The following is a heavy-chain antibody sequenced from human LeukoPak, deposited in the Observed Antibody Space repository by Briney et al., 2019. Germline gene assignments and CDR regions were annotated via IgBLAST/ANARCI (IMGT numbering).Heavy chain of an antibody. CDR2: IYYSGST. CDR3: ARGGYYGSGHDFRFDP. V-gene: IGHV4-59*01. J-gene: IGHJ5*02. D-gene: IGHD3-10*01. Sequence: SETLSLACTVSGGSISSYYWSWIRQPPGKGLEWIGYIYYSGSTNYKPSLKSRVTISVDTSKNQFSLKLSSVTAADTAVYYCARGGYYGSGHDFRFDPWGQGTLVTVSS. CDR1: GGSISSYY.